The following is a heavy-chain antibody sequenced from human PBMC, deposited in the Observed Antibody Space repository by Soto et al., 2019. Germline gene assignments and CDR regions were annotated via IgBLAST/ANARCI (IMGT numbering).Heavy chain of an antibody. V-gene: IGHV4-59*08. CDR2: IYYSGST. CDR3: AGGPYYDFWSGYYWYGMNV. D-gene: IGHD3-3*01. CDR1: GGSISSYY. Sequence: PSETLSLTCTVSGGSISSYYWSWIRQPPGKGLEWIGYIYYSGSTNYNPSLKSRVTISVDTSKNQFSRKLSSVTAADTAVFYFAGGPYYDFWSGYYWYGMNVWGQGTRVTVSS. J-gene: IGHJ6*02.